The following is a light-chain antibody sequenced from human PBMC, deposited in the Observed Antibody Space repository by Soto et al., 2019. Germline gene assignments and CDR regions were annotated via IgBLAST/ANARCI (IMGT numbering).Light chain of an antibody. CDR2: QVS. Sequence: EIVMTQTPLSLSVTPGQSASISCKSTQSLLHSNGKTYLCWYLQRPGQPPQPLIHQVSSRLSGVXDXXSGSGSGTDFTLKIGRVEAEDVGVYYCLQGIQLPITFGQGTRLEI. CDR3: LQGIQLPIT. J-gene: IGKJ5*01. CDR1: QSLLHSNGKTY. V-gene: IGKV2-29*03.